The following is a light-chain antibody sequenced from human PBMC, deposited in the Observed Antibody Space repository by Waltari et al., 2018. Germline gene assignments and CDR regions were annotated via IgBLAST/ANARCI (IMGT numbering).Light chain of an antibody. Sequence: QTVVTQEPPFSVSPGGTVTLTCGLSPGSVPTSNYPSWYQQTPGQPPRTLIYNTNTRSSGVPDRFSGSFLGNKAALTITGAQADDESDYYCVLYMGSGIWMFGGGTKLTVL. CDR2: NTN. V-gene: IGLV8-61*01. J-gene: IGLJ3*02. CDR3: VLYMGSGIWM. CDR1: PGSVPTSNY.